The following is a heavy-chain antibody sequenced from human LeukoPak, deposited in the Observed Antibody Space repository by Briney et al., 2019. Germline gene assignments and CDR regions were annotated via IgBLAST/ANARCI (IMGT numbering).Heavy chain of an antibody. CDR3: AKDPSLAP. J-gene: IGHJ5*02. D-gene: IGHD6-6*01. V-gene: IGHV3-30*18. CDR2: ISYDGSNK. Sequence: GGSLRLSCAASGFTFSGYGMHWVRQAPGKGLEWVAVISYDGSNKYYADSVKGRFTISRDNSKNTLYLQMNSLRAEDTAVYYCAKDPSLAPWGQGTLVTVSS. CDR1: GFTFSGYG.